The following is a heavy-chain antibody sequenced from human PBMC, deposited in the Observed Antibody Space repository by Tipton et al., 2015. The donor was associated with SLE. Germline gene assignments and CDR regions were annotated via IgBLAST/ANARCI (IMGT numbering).Heavy chain of an antibody. Sequence: TLSLTCSVSGGSIGTYYWNWIRQSPGKGLEWIGNVYYVGSTNYNPSLKSRVTISVDTSKNQFSLKLSSVTAADTAVYYCARGILEWADYWGQGTLVTVSS. CDR1: GGSIGTYY. CDR3: ARGILEWADY. D-gene: IGHD3-3*01. J-gene: IGHJ4*02. CDR2: VYYVGST. V-gene: IGHV4-59*12.